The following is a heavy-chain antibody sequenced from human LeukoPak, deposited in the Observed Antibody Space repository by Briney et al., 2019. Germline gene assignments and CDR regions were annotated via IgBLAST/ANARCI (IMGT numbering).Heavy chain of an antibody. V-gene: IGHV4-59*01. CDR3: ARGGNYYDSSPLDY. Sequence: SETLSLTCTVSGGSISSYYWSWIRQPPGKGLEWIGYIYYSGSTNYNPSLKSRVTISVDTSKNQFSLKLSSVTAADAAVYYCARGGNYYDSSPLDYWGQGTLVTVSS. CDR1: GGSISSYY. J-gene: IGHJ4*02. D-gene: IGHD3-22*01. CDR2: IYYSGST.